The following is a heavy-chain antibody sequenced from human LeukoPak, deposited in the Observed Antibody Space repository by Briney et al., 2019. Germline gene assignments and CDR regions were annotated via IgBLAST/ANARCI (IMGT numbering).Heavy chain of an antibody. J-gene: IGHJ4*02. V-gene: IGHV1-69*13. Sequence: SVKVSCKASGGTFSIYAISWVRQAPGQGLEWMGGIIPIFGTANYAQKFQGRVTITADESTSTAYMELSSLRSEDTAVYYCASSTDILTGYLLDYWGQGTLVTVSS. CDR1: GGTFSIYA. CDR3: ASSTDILTGYLLDY. CDR2: IIPIFGTA. D-gene: IGHD3-9*01.